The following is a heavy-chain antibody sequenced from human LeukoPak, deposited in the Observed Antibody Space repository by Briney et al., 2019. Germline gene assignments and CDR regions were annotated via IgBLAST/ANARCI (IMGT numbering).Heavy chain of an antibody. J-gene: IGHJ6*03. V-gene: IGHV1-46*01. D-gene: IGHD3-10*01. CDR2: INPSGSST. Sequence: ASVKVSCKASGYTFTSYCMHWVRQAPGQGLEWMGIINPSGSSTSYAQKFQGRVTMTRDMSTSTVYMELSSLRSEDTAVCYCARMVRGYYYYMDVWGKGTTVTVSS. CDR1: GYTFTSYC. CDR3: ARMVRGYYYYMDV.